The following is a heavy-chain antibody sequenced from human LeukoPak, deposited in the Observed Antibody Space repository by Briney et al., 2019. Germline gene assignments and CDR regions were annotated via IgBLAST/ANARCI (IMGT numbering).Heavy chain of an antibody. V-gene: IGHV1-2*02. J-gene: IGHJ6*03. CDR3: ARQQWGKYYMDV. D-gene: IGHD6-19*01. Sequence: ASVKVSCKASGYTFTGYYMHWVRQAPGQGLEWMGWINPNSGGTNYARKFQGRVTMTRDTSISTAYMELSRLRSDDTAVYYCARQQWGKYYMDVWGKGTTVTVSS. CDR1: GYTFTGYY. CDR2: INPNSGGT.